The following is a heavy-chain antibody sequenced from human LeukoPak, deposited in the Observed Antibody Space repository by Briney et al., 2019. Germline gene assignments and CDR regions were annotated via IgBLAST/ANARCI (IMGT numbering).Heavy chain of an antibody. Sequence: SETLSLTCTVSGYSISSGYYWGWIRQPPGKGLEWIGSIYHSGVTDYNPSLKSRVTISVDTSKNQFSLKLRSVTAADTAVYNCARVGGSAYPSTGFDFWGQGTLVTVSS. CDR2: IYHSGVT. CDR3: ARVGGSAYPSTGFDF. V-gene: IGHV4-38-2*02. D-gene: IGHD3-16*01. J-gene: IGHJ5*01. CDR1: GYSISSGYY.